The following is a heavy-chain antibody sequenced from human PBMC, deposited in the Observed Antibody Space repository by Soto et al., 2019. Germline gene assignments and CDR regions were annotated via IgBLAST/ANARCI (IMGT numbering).Heavy chain of an antibody. D-gene: IGHD4-17*01. Sequence: QLQLQESGPGLVKPSETLSLTCTVSGGSISSSGYYWGWIRQPPGKGLEWIGTIYYSGSTYYNPSLHRRVTIPVDTSKNHFSLTLSSVSAADPAVYSCASQFSVYGHYGRYFDFWGQGTLVTVSS. CDR2: IYYSGST. CDR3: ASQFSVYGHYGRYFDF. CDR1: GGSISSSGYY. V-gene: IGHV4-39*02. J-gene: IGHJ4*02.